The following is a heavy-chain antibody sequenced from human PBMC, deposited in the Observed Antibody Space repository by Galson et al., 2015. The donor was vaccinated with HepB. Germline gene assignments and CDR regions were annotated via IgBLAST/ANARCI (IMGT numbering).Heavy chain of an antibody. D-gene: IGHD2-15*01. J-gene: IGHJ3*02. CDR3: ARDPPYCSGGSCSDAFDI. Sequence: SVKVSCKASGGTFSSYAISWVRQAPGQGLEWMGGIIPIFGTANYAQKLQGRVTITADESTSTAYMELSSLRSEDTALYYFARDPPYCSGGSCSDAFDIWGQGTMVTVSS. CDR2: IIPIFGTA. V-gene: IGHV1-69*13. CDR1: GGTFSSYA.